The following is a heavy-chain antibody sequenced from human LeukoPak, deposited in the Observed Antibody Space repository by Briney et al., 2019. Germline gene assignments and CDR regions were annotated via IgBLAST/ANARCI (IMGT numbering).Heavy chain of an antibody. J-gene: IGHJ4*02. CDR1: GFTFSYYG. CDR3: AKFNRQYCSSISCYGGFDY. Sequence: PGGSLRLSCAASGFTFSYYGMHWVRQAPGKGLEWVAVISYDGSNKYYADSVKGRFTISRDNSKNTLYLQMNSLRAEDTAVYYCAKFNRQYCSSISCYGGFDYWGQGTLVTVSS. D-gene: IGHD2-2*01. CDR2: ISYDGSNK. V-gene: IGHV3-30*18.